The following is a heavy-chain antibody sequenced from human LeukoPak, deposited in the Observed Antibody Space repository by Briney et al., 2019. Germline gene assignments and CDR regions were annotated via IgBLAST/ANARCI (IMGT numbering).Heavy chain of an antibody. CDR2: ISGSGAST. Sequence: PGGSLRLSCAASGFTFSSYAMGWVRQAPGKGLEWVSAISGSGASTFYADSVKGRFTISRDKSNNTLYLQMNSLRAEDTAVYYCAKDYAYYYGSGIGGFDYWGQGTLVTVSS. J-gene: IGHJ4*02. CDR1: GFTFSSYA. CDR3: AKDYAYYYGSGIGGFDY. V-gene: IGHV3-23*01. D-gene: IGHD3-10*01.